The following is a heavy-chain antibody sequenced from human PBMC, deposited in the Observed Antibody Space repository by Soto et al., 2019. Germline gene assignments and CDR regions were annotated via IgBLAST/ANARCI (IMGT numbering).Heavy chain of an antibody. J-gene: IGHJ4*02. CDR1: GYIFTAYS. CDR3: AREASAVISLDY. V-gene: IGHV1-2*02. Sequence: ASVKVSCKASGYIFTAYSMHWLRQAPGQGLEWVGWFNPNSGDTIYAQKFQGRVTLTGDTSISTAYMELYSLTSDDTAVYYCAREASAVISLDYWGQGTLVTVSS. D-gene: IGHD6-19*01. CDR2: FNPNSGDT.